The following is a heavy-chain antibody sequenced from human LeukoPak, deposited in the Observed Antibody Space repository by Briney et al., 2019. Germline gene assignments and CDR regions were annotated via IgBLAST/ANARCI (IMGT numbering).Heavy chain of an antibody. D-gene: IGHD3-10*01. CDR2: IYSGGST. CDR1: GFTVSSNY. CDR3: ARASYYSDFDY. J-gene: IGHJ4*02. Sequence: PGGSLRLSCAASGFTVSSNYMSWVRQAPGKGLEWVSVIYSGGSTYYADSVKGRFTLSRDNSKNTLYLQMNSLRAEDTAVYYCARASYYSDFDYWGQGTLVTVAS. V-gene: IGHV3-53*01.